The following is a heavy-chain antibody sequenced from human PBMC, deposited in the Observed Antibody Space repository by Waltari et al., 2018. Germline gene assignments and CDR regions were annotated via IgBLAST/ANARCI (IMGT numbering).Heavy chain of an antibody. D-gene: IGHD5-12*01. CDR2: TIPNLGTA. CDR3: ARDRDGGYDPADY. V-gene: IGHV1-69*08. CDR1: GGTFSSYA. Sequence: QVQLVQSGAEVKKPGSSVKVSCKASGGTFSSYAISWVRQAPGQGLEWLGRTIPNLGTANNAQKVQGRVTSTADKSTSTAYMELSSLRSEDTAVYYCARDRDGGYDPADYWGQGTLVTVSS. J-gene: IGHJ4*02.